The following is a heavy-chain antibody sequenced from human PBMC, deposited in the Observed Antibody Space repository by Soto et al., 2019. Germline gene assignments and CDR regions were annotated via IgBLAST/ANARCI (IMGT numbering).Heavy chain of an antibody. CDR3: GRQTPEYSSGWFGVSDY. J-gene: IGHJ4*02. V-gene: IGHV3-7*05. Sequence: EVQLVESGGVLVQPGGSLRVSCAASGFTFSSYWMSWVRQAPGKGLEWVAIINQDGSESFYVDSVKGRFTISRDNTKNSMYLQMDSLRAEDTAVYYCGRQTPEYSSGWFGVSDYWGQGTLVTVSS. CDR1: GFTFSSYW. CDR2: INQDGSES. D-gene: IGHD6-19*01.